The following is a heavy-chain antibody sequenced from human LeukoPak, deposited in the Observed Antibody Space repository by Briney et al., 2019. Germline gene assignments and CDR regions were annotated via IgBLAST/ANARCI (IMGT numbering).Heavy chain of an antibody. CDR3: ARDFGRRIAAEFGY. CDR2: IYYSGST. Sequence: PSETLSLTCTVSGGSISSSSYYWGWIRQPPGKGLEWIESIYYSGSTYYNPSLKSRVTISVDTSKNQFSLKLSSVTAADTAVYYCARDFGRRIAAEFGYWGQGTLVTVSS. J-gene: IGHJ4*02. V-gene: IGHV4-39*07. D-gene: IGHD6-13*01. CDR1: GGSISSSSYY.